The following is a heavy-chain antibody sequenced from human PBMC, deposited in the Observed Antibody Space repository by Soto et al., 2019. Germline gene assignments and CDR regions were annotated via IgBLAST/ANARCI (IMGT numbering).Heavy chain of an antibody. Sequence: SETLSLTCTVSGGSVSSGSYYWSWIRQPPGKGLGWIGYMYNSGSTNYNPSLKSRVIISVDTSKNQFSLKLSSVTAADTAVYYCARGRVAAGVDYYYYGMDVWGQGTTVTVSS. CDR3: ARGRVAAGVDYYYYGMDV. V-gene: IGHV4-61*01. CDR1: GGSVSSGSYY. CDR2: MYNSGST. D-gene: IGHD6-13*01. J-gene: IGHJ6*02.